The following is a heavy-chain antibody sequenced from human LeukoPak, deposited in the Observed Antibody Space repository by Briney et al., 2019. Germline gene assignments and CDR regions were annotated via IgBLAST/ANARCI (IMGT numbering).Heavy chain of an antibody. D-gene: IGHD2-15*01. V-gene: IGHV1-58*02. CDR1: GFTFTSSA. J-gene: IGHJ4*02. CDR3: AAGWVCSGGSCYYYFNY. Sequence: SVKVSCKASGFTFTSSAMQWVRQARGRRLEWIGWIVVGSGNTNYAQKFQERVTITRDMSTSTAYMELSSLRSEDTAVYYCAAGWVCSGGSCYYYFNYWGQGTLVTVSS. CDR2: IVVGSGNT.